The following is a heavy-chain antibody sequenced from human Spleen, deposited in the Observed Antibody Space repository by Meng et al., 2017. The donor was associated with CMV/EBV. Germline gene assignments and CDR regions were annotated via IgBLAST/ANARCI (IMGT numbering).Heavy chain of an antibody. CDR2: IYRGGTT. CDR3: ARLGYCDATTCPLDL. CDR1: GFTVSGNY. Sequence: GGSLRLSCAASGFTVSGNYMSWVRQAPGKGLEWVSIIYRGGTTYYADSVKGRFTISRDSSKNTLYLQMNSLRAEDTAVYYCARLGYCDATTCPLDLWGQGTLVTVSS. V-gene: IGHV3-53*01. J-gene: IGHJ4*02. D-gene: IGHD1-14*01.